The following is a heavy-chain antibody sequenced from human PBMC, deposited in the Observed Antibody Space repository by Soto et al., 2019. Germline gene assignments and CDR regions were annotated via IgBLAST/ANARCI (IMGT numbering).Heavy chain of an antibody. CDR2: ISGGGDTT. J-gene: IGHJ4*02. Sequence: EVQLLESGGGLVQPGVSLRLSCAASGLTFNNYAMTWVRQAPGKGLEWVSAISGGGDTTSYADSVKGRFTVSRDGSKNTLYLQMSSLRAEDTALYYCAKGRDGSGSLTPRVDFWGQGTLVTVSS. CDR3: AKGRDGSGSLTPRVDF. CDR1: GLTFNNYA. D-gene: IGHD3-10*01. V-gene: IGHV3-23*01.